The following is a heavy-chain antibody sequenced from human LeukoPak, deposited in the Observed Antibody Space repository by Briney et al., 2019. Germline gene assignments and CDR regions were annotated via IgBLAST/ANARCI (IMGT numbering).Heavy chain of an antibody. V-gene: IGHV3-23*01. D-gene: IGHD2-21*01. CDR2: ISGSSSNT. CDR3: AKAAVASWYFDL. J-gene: IGHJ2*01. Sequence: PGGSLRLSCAASRFTPSSYAMSWVRQAPGKGLEWVSAISGSSSNTYYADSGKGRFTISRDNSKNTVYLQMNSLRAEDTAVYYCAKAAVASWYFDLWGRGTLVTVSS. CDR1: RFTPSSYA.